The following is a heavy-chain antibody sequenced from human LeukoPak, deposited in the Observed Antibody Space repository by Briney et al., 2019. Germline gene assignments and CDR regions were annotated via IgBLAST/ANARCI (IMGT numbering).Heavy chain of an antibody. V-gene: IGHV3-23*01. CDR2: ISPGGGTT. D-gene: IGHD2-8*01. CDR1: GFAFGSEA. Sequence: GGSLRLSCAVSGFAFGSEAMSWVRQSPARGLEWVASISPGGGTTYYTDYVKGRFIMSRDNSNNTLFVQMNSLRAEDTAVYYCAKDPGLGTRDYWGQGTLVTVSS. J-gene: IGHJ4*02. CDR3: AKDPGLGTRDY.